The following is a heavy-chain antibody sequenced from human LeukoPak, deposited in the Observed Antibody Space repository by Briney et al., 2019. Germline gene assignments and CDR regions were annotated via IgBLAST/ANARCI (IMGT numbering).Heavy chain of an antibody. CDR3: ARHPLDSSSKNWFDP. V-gene: IGHV4-39*01. CDR2: IYYSGST. J-gene: IGHJ5*02. D-gene: IGHD6-13*01. Sequence: XIRQPXXXGLEWIGSIYYSGSTYYNPSLKSRVTISVDTSKNQFSLKLSSVTAADTAVYYCARHPLDSSSKNWFDPWGQGTLVTVSS.